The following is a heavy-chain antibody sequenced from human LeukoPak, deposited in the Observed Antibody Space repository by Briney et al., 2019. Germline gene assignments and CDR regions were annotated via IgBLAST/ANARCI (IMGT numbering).Heavy chain of an antibody. Sequence: SETLSLTCTVSGGSISSYYWTWIRQPAGKGLEWIGRIYITGSTNYNPSLNSRVTMSVDTSKKQFSLKLSSVTAADTAVYYCARQIAVAGKAGLDYWGQGTLVTVSS. V-gene: IGHV4-4*07. CDR3: ARQIAVAGKAGLDY. CDR2: IYITGST. D-gene: IGHD6-19*01. J-gene: IGHJ4*02. CDR1: GGSISSYY.